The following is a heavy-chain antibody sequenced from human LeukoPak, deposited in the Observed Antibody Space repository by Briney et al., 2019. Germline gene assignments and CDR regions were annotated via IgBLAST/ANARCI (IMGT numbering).Heavy chain of an antibody. CDR3: ARDRGGIGDAFDI. CDR1: GYTFTGYY. Sequence: ASVKVSCKASGYTFTGYYMHWVRQAPGQGLEWMGWINPNSGGTNYAQKFQGRVTMTRDTSISTAYMELSRLRSDDTAVYYCARDRGGIGDAFDIWGQGTMVTVSS. D-gene: IGHD3-16*01. J-gene: IGHJ3*02. V-gene: IGHV1-2*02. CDR2: INPNSGGT.